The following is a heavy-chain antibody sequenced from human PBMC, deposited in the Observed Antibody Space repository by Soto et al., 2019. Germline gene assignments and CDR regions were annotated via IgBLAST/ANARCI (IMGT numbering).Heavy chain of an antibody. V-gene: IGHV1-3*01. Sequence: ASVKVSCKASGYTFTSYAMHWVRQAPGQRLEWMGWINAGNGNTKYSQKFQGRVTMTRDTSTSTAYMELSSLRSDDTAVYYCARALVLRYFDSLNWFDPWGQGTLVTVSS. CDR1: GYTFTSYA. J-gene: IGHJ5*02. D-gene: IGHD3-9*01. CDR3: ARALVLRYFDSLNWFDP. CDR2: INAGNGNT.